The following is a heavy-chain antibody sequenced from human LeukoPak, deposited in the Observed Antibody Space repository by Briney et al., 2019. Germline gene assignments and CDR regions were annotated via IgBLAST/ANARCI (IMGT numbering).Heavy chain of an antibody. V-gene: IGHV1-8*03. CDR3: ARTPPRGLIDY. CDR2: MSPKSSNT. Sequence: ASVKVSCKASGYTFTSYDINWVRQAPGQGLEWMGWMSPKSSNTGFAQKFQGRVTITRDTSISTAYMELSSLTSEDTAVYYCARTPPRGLIDYWGQGTLVTVSS. CDR1: GYTFTSYD. D-gene: IGHD3-16*01. J-gene: IGHJ4*02.